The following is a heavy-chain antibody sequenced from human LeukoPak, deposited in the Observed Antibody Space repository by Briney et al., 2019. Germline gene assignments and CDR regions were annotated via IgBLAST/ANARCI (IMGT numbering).Heavy chain of an antibody. V-gene: IGHV3-7*01. J-gene: IGHJ4*02. Sequence: GGSLRLSCAASGFTFSNYWMSWGRQAPGKGREWGANIKEEGSEKYYGDSVKCRFTISRDNDKKSLYLQMNSLRAEETAVYYCARDGSSFDYWGEGTLVSVSS. CDR3: ARDGSSFDY. D-gene: IGHD2-15*01. CDR2: IKEEGSEK. CDR1: GFTFSNYW.